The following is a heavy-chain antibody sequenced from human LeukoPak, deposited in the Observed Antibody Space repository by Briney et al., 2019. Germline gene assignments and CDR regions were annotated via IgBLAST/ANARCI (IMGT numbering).Heavy chain of an antibody. CDR3: AKASTTVVTPGFDY. CDR1: GFTFDDYA. V-gene: IGHV3-9*01. CDR2: ISWNSGSI. Sequence: PGGSLRLSCAASGFTFDDYAMHWVRQAPGKGLEWVSGISWNSGSIGYADSVKGRFTISRDNAKNSLYLQMNSLRAEDTALYYCAKASTTVVTPGFDYWGQGTLVTVSS. J-gene: IGHJ4*02. D-gene: IGHD4-23*01.